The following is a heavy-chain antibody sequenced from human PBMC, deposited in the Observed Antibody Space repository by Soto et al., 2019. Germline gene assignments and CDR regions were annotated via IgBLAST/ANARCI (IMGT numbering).Heavy chain of an antibody. CDR1: GFRFSGYW. J-gene: IGHJ6*03. D-gene: IGHD2-8*01. CDR2: IKLDGSET. Sequence: PGGSLRLSCAAAGFRFSGYWMSWVRQAPGKGLEWVANIKLDGSETYYVDSVKGRFIISRDNAKNSLFLQTNSLRAEDTAVYFCSRFRTSVNQCDYKDVWSKGTTVTVSS. V-gene: IGHV3-7*01. CDR3: SRFRTSVNQCDYKDV.